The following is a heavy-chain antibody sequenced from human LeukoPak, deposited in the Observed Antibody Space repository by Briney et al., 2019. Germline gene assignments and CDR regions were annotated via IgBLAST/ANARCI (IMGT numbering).Heavy chain of an antibody. V-gene: IGHV3-21*01. CDR3: ARDHGDILTGYTYYFDY. J-gene: IGHJ4*02. D-gene: IGHD3-9*01. CDR1: GFTFSIYS. Sequence: GGSLRLSCAASGFTFSIYSMNWVRQAPGKGLEWVSSISSSSSYIYYADSVKGRFTISRDNAKNSLYLQTNSLRAEDTAVYYCARDHGDILTGYTYYFDYWGQGTLVTVSS. CDR2: ISSSSSYI.